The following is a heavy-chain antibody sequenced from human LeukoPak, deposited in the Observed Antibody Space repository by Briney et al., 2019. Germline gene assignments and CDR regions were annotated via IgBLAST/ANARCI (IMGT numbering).Heavy chain of an antibody. CDR3: ARITLELPDY. V-gene: IGHV1-46*01. Sequence: ASVKVSCKASGYTFTSYYMHWVRQAPGQGLEWMGIINPSGGSTSYAQKFQGRVTMTRDTSISTAYMELSRLRFDDTAVYYCARITLELPDYWGQGTLVTVSS. J-gene: IGHJ4*02. CDR1: GYTFTSYY. D-gene: IGHD1-7*01. CDR2: INPSGGST.